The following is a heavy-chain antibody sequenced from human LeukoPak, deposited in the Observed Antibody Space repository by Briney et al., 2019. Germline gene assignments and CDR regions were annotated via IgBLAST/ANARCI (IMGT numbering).Heavy chain of an antibody. V-gene: IGHV4-38-2*01. CDR2: IYHSGST. CDR3: ARFSSGWYNYWFDP. J-gene: IGHJ5*02. D-gene: IGHD6-19*01. Sequence: PSETLSLTCAVSGYSISSGYYWGWIRQPPGKGLEWIGSIYHSGSTYYNPSLKSRVTISVDTSKNQFSLKLSSVTAADTAVYYCARFSSGWYNYWFDPWGQGTPVTVSS. CDR1: GYSISSGYY.